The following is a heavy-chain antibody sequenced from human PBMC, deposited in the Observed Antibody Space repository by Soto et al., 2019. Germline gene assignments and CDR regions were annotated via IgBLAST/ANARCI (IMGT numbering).Heavy chain of an antibody. CDR2: VYHSGST. J-gene: IGHJ3*02. V-gene: IGHV4-30-2*03. CDR1: GGSISSGGYS. Sequence: SETLSLTCDVSGGSISSGGYSWSWIRQPPGKGLEWIGYVYHSGSTYYNPSLKSRVTISVDTSKNQFSLKLSSVTAADTAVYYCARQTDSYYTFDAFDIWGQGTMATVSS. D-gene: IGHD3-22*01. CDR3: ARQTDSYYTFDAFDI.